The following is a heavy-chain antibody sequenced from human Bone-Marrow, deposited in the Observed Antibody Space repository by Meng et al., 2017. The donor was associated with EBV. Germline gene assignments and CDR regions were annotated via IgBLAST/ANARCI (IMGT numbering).Heavy chain of an antibody. Sequence: GQLQQWGAGLLKPSEALSLTCAVYGGFFSGYYWSWIRQPPGKGLEWIGEINHSGSTNYNPSLKSRVTISVDTSKNQFSLKLSSVTAADTAVYYCARARVGATRGTYFDYWGQGTLVTVSS. CDR1: GGFFSGYY. V-gene: IGHV4-34*01. CDR2: INHSGST. J-gene: IGHJ4*02. D-gene: IGHD1-26*01. CDR3: ARARVGATRGTYFDY.